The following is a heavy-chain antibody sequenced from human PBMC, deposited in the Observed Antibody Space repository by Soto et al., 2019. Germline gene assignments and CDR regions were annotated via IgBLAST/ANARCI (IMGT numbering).Heavy chain of an antibody. Sequence: ITLKESGPTLVKPTQTVTMTCTFFGFSLSTSGVGVGWIRQPPGKALEWLGLIYWDDDKRYSPSLKSRLTITKDTSKNPVVLTMTNMDPVDTATDSCAHKNFGGDCYLGDAFDIWGQGTMFTVAS. D-gene: IGHD2-21*02. CDR1: GFSLSTSGVG. CDR2: IYWDDDK. V-gene: IGHV2-5*02. CDR3: AHKNFGGDCYLGDAFDI. J-gene: IGHJ3*02.